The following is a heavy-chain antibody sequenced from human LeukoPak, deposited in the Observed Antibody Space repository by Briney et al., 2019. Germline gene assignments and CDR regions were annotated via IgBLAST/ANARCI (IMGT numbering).Heavy chain of an antibody. J-gene: IGHJ2*01. V-gene: IGHV1-46*01. D-gene: IGHD2-15*01. CDR1: GYTFTSYY. CDR3: ARAPPGVVVAATTNWYFDL. CDR2: INPSGGSR. Sequence: GASVKVSCKASGYTFTSYYLNWVRQAPGQGLEWMGIINPSGGSRSYAQKFQGRVTLTRDTSTSTVYMELSSLRSEDTAVYYCARAPPGVVVAATTNWYFDLWGRGTLVTVSS.